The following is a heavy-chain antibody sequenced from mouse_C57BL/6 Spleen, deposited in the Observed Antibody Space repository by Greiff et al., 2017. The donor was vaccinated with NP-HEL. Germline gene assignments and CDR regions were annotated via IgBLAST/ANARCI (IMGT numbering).Heavy chain of an antibody. V-gene: IGHV1-76*01. D-gene: IGHD1-1*01. CDR2: IYPGSGNT. CDR3: ASSLIATASFDY. Sequence: VQLQQSGAELVRPGASVKLSCKASGYTFTDYYINWVKQRPGQGLEWIARIYPGSGNTYYNEKFKGKATLTAEKSSSTAYMQLSSLTSEDSAVYFCASSLIATASFDYWGQGTTLTVSS. CDR1: GYTFTDYY. J-gene: IGHJ2*01.